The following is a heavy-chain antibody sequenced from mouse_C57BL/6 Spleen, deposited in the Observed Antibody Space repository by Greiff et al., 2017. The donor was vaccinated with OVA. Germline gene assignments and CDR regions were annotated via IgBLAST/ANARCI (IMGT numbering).Heavy chain of an antibody. V-gene: IGHV5-4*01. Sequence: EVKLMESGGGLVKPGGSLKLSCAASGFTFSSYAMSWVRQTPEKRLEWVATISDGGSYTYYPDNVKGRFTISRDNAKNNLYLQMSHLKSEDTAMYYCARDRGYGDDGSGYFDVWGTGTTLTVSS. CDR3: ARDRGYGDDGSGYFDV. CDR2: ISDGGSYT. D-gene: IGHD2-2*01. CDR1: GFTFSSYA. J-gene: IGHJ1*03.